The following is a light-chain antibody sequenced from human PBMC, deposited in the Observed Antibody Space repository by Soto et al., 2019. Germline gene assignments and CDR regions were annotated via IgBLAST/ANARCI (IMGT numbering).Light chain of an antibody. V-gene: IGKV3-20*01. J-gene: IGKJ1*01. CDR3: QQYGSSGT. CDR1: QSVSSSY. Sequence: ETVLTQSPGTLSLSPGERATLSCRASQSVSSSYLAWYQQKPGQSPRILIYGASNRATGIPDRFSGSGSGTDFTLTISRLEPEDFAVYYCQQYGSSGTFGQGTKVDIK. CDR2: GAS.